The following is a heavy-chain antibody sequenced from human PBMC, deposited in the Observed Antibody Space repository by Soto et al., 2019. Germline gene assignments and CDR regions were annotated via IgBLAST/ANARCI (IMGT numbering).Heavy chain of an antibody. CDR1: GGSISSSRCH. Sequence: PSETLSLTCTVSGGSISSSRCHWGWIRQPPGKGLEWIASIKYSGTTFYNPSLKSRVTLSVDTSKKQVSLKLRSVTAADTAVYYCARGDYPDSVGWFDPWGQGTLVTVS. V-gene: IGHV4-39*07. D-gene: IGHD2-15*01. CDR3: ARGDYPDSVGWFDP. J-gene: IGHJ5*02. CDR2: IKYSGTT.